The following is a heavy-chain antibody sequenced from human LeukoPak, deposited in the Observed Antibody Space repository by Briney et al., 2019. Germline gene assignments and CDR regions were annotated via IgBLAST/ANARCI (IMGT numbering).Heavy chain of an antibody. V-gene: IGHV3-30*18. CDR3: AKNRATILRTNWFDP. CDR2: ISYDGSNK. J-gene: IGHJ5*02. CDR1: GFTFSSYG. D-gene: IGHD5-12*01. Sequence: PGRSLRLSCAASGFTFSSYGMHWVRQAPGKGLEWVAVISYDGSNKYYADSVKGRFTISRDNSKNTLYLQMNSLRAEDTAVYYCAKNRATILRTNWFDPWGQGTLVTVSS.